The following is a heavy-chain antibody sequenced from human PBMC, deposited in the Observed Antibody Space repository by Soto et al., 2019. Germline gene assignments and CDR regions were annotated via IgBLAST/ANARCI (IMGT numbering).Heavy chain of an antibody. CDR2: IKEDGSVK. CDR1: GFSLRSDW. V-gene: IGHV3-7*01. Sequence: GGSLRLSCAAIGFSLRSDWMAWVRQIPGKGLEFVANIKEDGSVKNYVDSVKGRFSISRDNDKNSLYLQMNSLRAEDTAVYYCGTDRWGGAFDMRGKGTTVTVSS. CDR3: GTDRWGGAFDM. J-gene: IGHJ3*02. D-gene: IGHD3-10*01.